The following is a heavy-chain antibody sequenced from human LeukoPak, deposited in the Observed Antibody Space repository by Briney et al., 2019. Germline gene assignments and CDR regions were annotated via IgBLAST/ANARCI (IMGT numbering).Heavy chain of an antibody. CDR2: ISSSVSTI. J-gene: IGHJ4*02. D-gene: IGHD6-19*01. CDR3: AREAYSSGWSIWDC. Sequence: PGGSLRLSCASSGFILSSYEMNWVRQAPGKGLEWVSYISSSVSTIFYADPVQGRFTLSRDNAKNSLYLQMNSLRVEDTAVYYCAREAYSSGWSIWDCWGQGTLVTASS. V-gene: IGHV3-48*03. CDR1: GFILSSYE.